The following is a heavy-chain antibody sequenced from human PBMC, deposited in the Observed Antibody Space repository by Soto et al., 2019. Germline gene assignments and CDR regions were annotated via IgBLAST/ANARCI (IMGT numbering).Heavy chain of an antibody. Sequence: SDTLSLTCTVSGGSISRYYWSWFRQSPGKGLERIENIYYSGSTIYNPSLKSRVTISVDTSKNQLSLKLSSVTAADTAVYYCASSNIAAAGFYYYGMDVWGRGTTVT. J-gene: IGHJ6*02. D-gene: IGHD6-13*01. CDR1: GGSISRYY. CDR3: ASSNIAAAGFYYYGMDV. V-gene: IGHV4-59*01. CDR2: IYYSGST.